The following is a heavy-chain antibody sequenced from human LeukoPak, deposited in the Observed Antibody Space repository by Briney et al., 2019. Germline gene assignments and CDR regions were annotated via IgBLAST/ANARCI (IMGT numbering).Heavy chain of an antibody. J-gene: IGHJ4*02. D-gene: IGHD2-2*02. CDR3: AKDPGNIVVVPAAIGYFDS. CDR2: ISGNDGSS. Sequence: PGGSLRLSCAASGFTFTTHAMSWVRQAPGKGLEWVSTISGNDGSSYYAGSVKGRFTISRDNSKNTLYLQMNSLRAEDTAIYYCAKDPGNIVVVPAAIGYFDSWGQGTLVTVSS. V-gene: IGHV3-23*01. CDR1: GFTFTTHA.